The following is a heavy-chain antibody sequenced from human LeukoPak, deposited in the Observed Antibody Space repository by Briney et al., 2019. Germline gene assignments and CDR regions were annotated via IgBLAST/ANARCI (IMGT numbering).Heavy chain of an antibody. V-gene: IGHV4-4*02. CDR1: GGSISSSNW. D-gene: IGHD6-13*01. J-gene: IGHJ6*03. CDR2: INHSGST. Sequence: SETLSLTCAVSGGSISSSNWWSWVRQPPGKGLEWIGEINHSGSTNYNPSLKSRVTISVDTSKNQFSLKLSSVTAADTAVYYCARRTYGSSWKYYYYYMDVWGKGTTVTVSS. CDR3: ARRTYGSSWKYYYYYMDV.